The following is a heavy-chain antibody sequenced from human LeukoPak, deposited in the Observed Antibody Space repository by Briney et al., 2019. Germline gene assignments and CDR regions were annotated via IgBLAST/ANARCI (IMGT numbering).Heavy chain of an antibody. CDR1: GFTFSSYW. V-gene: IGHV3-23*01. CDR2: ISGSGGST. CDR3: ARNPDYYDIPLISDY. J-gene: IGHJ4*02. D-gene: IGHD3-9*01. Sequence: PGGSLRLSCAASGFTFSSYWMHWVRQAPGKGLEWVSAISGSGGSTYYADSVKGRFTISRDNSKNTLYLQMNSLRAEDTAVYYCARNPDYYDIPLISDYWDQGTLVTVSS.